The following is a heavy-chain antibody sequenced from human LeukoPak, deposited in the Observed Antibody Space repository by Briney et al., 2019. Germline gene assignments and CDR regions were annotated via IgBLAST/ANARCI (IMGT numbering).Heavy chain of an antibody. J-gene: IGHJ3*02. D-gene: IGHD3-22*01. CDR3: ARDAARYYYDSSGYGDAFDI. V-gene: IGHV4-59*01. CDR1: GGSFSGYY. CDR2: IYYSGST. Sequence: SETLSLTCAVYGGSFSGYYWSWIRQPPGKGLEWIGYIYYSGSTNYNPSLKSRVTISVDTSKNQFSLKLSSVTAADTAVYYCARDAARYYYDSSGYGDAFDIWGQGTMVTVSS.